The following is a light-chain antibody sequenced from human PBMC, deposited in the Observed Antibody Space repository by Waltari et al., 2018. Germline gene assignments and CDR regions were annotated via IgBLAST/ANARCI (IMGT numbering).Light chain of an antibody. J-gene: IGKJ2*01. CDR2: GAS. V-gene: IGKV3-20*01. CDR1: QSVSSSY. Sequence: EIVLTQSPGTLSLSPGERATLSCRASQSVSSSYLAWYQQQPGQAPRLLIYGASSRATGIPDRISGSGSGTDFTLTISRLEPEDFAVYYCQQYGSSPPYTFGQGTKLEI. CDR3: QQYGSSPPYT.